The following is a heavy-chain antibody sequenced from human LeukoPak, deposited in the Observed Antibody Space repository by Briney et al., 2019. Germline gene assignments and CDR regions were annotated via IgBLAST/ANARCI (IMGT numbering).Heavy chain of an antibody. CDR1: GYTFTAYY. Sequence: ASVKVSCKTSGYTFTAYYTLWVRQAPGQGPEWMGWINPNNGGTNYAQKFQGRVTMTRDTSISAAYKELSRLRSDDTAVYYCARVGGFGELSWGQGTLVTVSS. V-gene: IGHV1-2*02. J-gene: IGHJ4*02. D-gene: IGHD3-10*01. CDR2: INPNNGGT. CDR3: ARVGGFGELS.